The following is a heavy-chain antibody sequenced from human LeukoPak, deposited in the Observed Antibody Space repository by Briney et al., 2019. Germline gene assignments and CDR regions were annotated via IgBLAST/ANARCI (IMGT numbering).Heavy chain of an antibody. CDR2: IIAIFGMG. J-gene: IGHJ6*03. CDR3: ARVPPYNNSHYYYRDV. V-gene: IGHV1-69*05. CDR1: GGTFSTYA. Sequence: GASVKVSCEASGGTFSTYAISWVRQAAGQGGGWRGGIIAIFGMGTYAQKFQGRVTITTDEPTSTAYMELSSLPSEDTAVYYRARVPPYNNSHYYYRDVWGKPTTVAVSS. D-gene: IGHD4-11*01.